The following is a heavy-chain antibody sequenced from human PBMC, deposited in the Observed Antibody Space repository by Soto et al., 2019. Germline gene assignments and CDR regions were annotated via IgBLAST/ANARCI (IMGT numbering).Heavy chain of an antibody. D-gene: IGHD2-21*01. CDR3: ARAPYDSCGYSSDYFDY. J-gene: IGHJ4*02. CDR1: GYTFTSYA. CDR2: INAANGNT. V-gene: IGHV1-3*01. Sequence: ASVKVSCKASGYTFTSYAMHWVRQAPGQRLEWMGWINAANGNTKYSQKFQGRVTITTDTSASTAYMELSSLRSEDTAVYYCARAPYDSCGYSSDYFDYWGQGNLVTVSS.